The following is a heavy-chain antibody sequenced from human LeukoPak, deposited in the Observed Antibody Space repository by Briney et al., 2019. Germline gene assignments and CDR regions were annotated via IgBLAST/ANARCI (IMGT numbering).Heavy chain of an antibody. CDR3: ARDRDGYHDY. Sequence: SETLSLTCTVSGGSISSQYWSWIRQPPGKGLEWIGYIYYSGSTNYNPSLKSRVTISVDTSKNQFSLKLSSVTAADTAVYYCARDRDGYHDYWGQGTLVTVSS. V-gene: IGHV4-59*11. CDR1: GGSISSQY. J-gene: IGHJ4*02. CDR2: IYYSGST. D-gene: IGHD5-24*01.